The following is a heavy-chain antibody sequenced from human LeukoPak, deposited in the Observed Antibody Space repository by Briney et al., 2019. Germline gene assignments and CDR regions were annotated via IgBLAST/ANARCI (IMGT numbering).Heavy chain of an antibody. Sequence: ASVKVSCKASGYTFTSYDINWVRQATGQGLEWMGWMNPNSGNTGYAQKFQGRVTITRNTSISTAYMELSSLRSEDTAVYYCARTHGYYYYYYMDIWGKGTKVTVSS. D-gene: IGHD5-24*01. J-gene: IGHJ6*03. V-gene: IGHV1-8*03. CDR2: MNPNSGNT. CDR1: GYTFTSYD. CDR3: ARTHGYYYYYYMDI.